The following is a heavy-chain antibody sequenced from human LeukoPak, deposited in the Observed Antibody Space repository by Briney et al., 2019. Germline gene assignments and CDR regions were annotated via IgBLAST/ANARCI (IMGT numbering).Heavy chain of an antibody. CDR2: ISAYNGNT. J-gene: IGHJ4*02. D-gene: IGHD3-22*01. CDR3: ARFDYYDSPTRIDY. CDR1: GYTFTIYG. Sequence: ASVNVSCKASGYTFTIYGISWVRQAPGQGLEWMGWISAYNGNTNYAQKLQGRVTMTTDTSTSTAYMELRSLRSDDTAVYYCARFDYYDSPTRIDYWGQGTLVTVSS. V-gene: IGHV1-18*01.